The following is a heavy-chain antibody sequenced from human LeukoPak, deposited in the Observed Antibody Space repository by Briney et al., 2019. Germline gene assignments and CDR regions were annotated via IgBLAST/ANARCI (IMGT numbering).Heavy chain of an antibody. CDR3: ARKYYYDMSFDP. J-gene: IGHJ5*02. V-gene: IGHV4-59*01. Sequence: SETLSLTCTVSGGSISSYYGSWIRQPPGKGLEWIGYIYYSGSTNYNPSLKSRVTISVDTSKNQFSLKLSSVTAADTAVYYCARKYYYDMSFDPWGQGTLVTVSS. CDR1: GGSISSYY. CDR2: IYYSGST. D-gene: IGHD3-22*01.